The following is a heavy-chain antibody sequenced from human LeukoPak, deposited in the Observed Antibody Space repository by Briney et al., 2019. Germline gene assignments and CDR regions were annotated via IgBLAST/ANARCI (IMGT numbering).Heavy chain of an antibody. J-gene: IGHJ4*02. CDR3: VNEGD. CDR1: GFTVSNNY. D-gene: IGHD3-16*01. V-gene: IGHV3-66*02. CDR2: IYTGGET. Sequence: GGSLRLSCVVSGFTVSNNYMSWVRQAPGEGLKWVSVIYTGGETYYADSVKGRFTISRDISKNTVYLEMNSLRAEDTAMYYCVNEGDWGQGTLVTVSS.